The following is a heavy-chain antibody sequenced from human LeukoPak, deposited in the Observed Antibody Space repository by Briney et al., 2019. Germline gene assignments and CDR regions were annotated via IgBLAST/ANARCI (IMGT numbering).Heavy chain of an antibody. CDR2: VSYTGRT. J-gene: IGHJ3*01. V-gene: IGHV4-59*11. D-gene: IGHD3-22*01. Sequence: SETLSLTCTVSGGSLSGHYWSWIRQPPGKRLEWIGDVSYTGRTKYNPSLQSRVTISIDTSKSQFSLKLTSVTSADTAVYSCARLLDNDISGDPDTFDVWGQGTTVIVSS. CDR1: GGSLSGHY. CDR3: ARLLDNDISGDPDTFDV.